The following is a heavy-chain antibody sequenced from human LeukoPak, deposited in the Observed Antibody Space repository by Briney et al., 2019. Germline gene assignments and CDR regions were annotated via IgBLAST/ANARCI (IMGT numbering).Heavy chain of an antibody. D-gene: IGHD4/OR15-4a*01. CDR3: AREDYIDAFDI. CDR2: INPNSGDT. J-gene: IGHJ3*02. CDR1: GYTFTGYY. Sequence: ASVKVSCKASGYTFTGYYMHWVRQAPRQGLEWMGWINPNSGDTNYAQKFQGRVTMTRDTSISTAYMELSRLRSDDTAVYYCAREDYIDAFDIWGQGTMVTVSS. V-gene: IGHV1-2*02.